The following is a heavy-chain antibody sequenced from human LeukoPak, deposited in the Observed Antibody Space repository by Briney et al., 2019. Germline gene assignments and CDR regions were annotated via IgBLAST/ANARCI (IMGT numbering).Heavy chain of an antibody. CDR2: ISSSSSTI. J-gene: IGHJ4*02. CDR1: GFTFSDYY. V-gene: IGHV3-11*04. CDR3: ARALVAAARNFDY. Sequence: PGGSLRLSCAASGFTFSDYYMSWIRQAPGKGLEWVSYISSSSSTIYYADSVKGRFTISRDNAKNSLYLQMNSLRAEDTAVYYCARALVAAARNFDYWGQGTLVTVSS. D-gene: IGHD6-13*01.